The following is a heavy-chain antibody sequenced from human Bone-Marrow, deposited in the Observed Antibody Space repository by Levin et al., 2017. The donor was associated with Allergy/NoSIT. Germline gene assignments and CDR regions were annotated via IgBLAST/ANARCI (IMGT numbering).Heavy chain of an antibody. Sequence: KISCKSSGGTFGGFPISWVRQAPGQGLEWMGGLIPMFGTPNYSHKFQGRVTITADESTSTAYMELRSLTSEDTALYYCARGGRPYFDSSGTYYFPYWGQGTLVNVSS. CDR2: LIPMFGTP. CDR1: GGTFGGFP. D-gene: IGHD3-22*01. V-gene: IGHV1-69*01. J-gene: IGHJ1*01. CDR3: ARGGRPYFDSSGTYYFPY.